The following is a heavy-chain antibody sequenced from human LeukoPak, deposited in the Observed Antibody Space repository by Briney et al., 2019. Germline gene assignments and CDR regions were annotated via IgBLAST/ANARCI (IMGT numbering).Heavy chain of an antibody. CDR3: ARDRNTDFWSGYYTNYFDY. V-gene: IGHV3-30*03. D-gene: IGHD3-3*01. CDR2: ISYDGSNK. J-gene: IGHJ4*02. Sequence: GGSLRLSCAASGFTLSSYSMNWVRQAPGKGLEWVAVISYDGSNKYYADSVKGRFTISRDNAKNSLYLQMNTLRAEDTAVYYCARDRNTDFWSGYYTNYFDYWGQGTLVTVSS. CDR1: GFTLSSYS.